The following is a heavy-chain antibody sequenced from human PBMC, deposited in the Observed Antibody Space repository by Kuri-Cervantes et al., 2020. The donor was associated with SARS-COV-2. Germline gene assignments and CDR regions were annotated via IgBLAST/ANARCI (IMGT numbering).Heavy chain of an antibody. Sequence: AEVQNSCKASGYTFIGYFMHWVRRAPRQGLEWMGWINPNSGGTNYAQEFQGGVTITRDTTISTVYMELNRLRSHDPAVYYCARWTPFRRLVVSSQGGVFDIWGQGTMVTVSS. V-gene: IGHV1-2*02. D-gene: IGHD3-22*01. CDR1: GYTFIGYF. CDR3: ARWTPFRRLVVSSQGGVFDI. J-gene: IGHJ3*02. CDR2: INPNSGGT.